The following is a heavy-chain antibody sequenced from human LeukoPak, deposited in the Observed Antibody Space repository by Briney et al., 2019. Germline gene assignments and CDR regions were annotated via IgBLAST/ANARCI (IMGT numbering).Heavy chain of an antibody. J-gene: IGHJ4*02. CDR2: MNPNSGNT. D-gene: IGHD3-10*01. CDR3: ARAVEDGPEFDY. CDR1: GHTFTSYD. V-gene: IGHV1-8*01. Sequence: ASVKVSCKASGHTFTSYDINWVRQATGQGLEWMGWMNPNSGNTGYAQKFQGRVTMTRNTSISTAYMELSSLRSEDTAVYYCARAVEDGPEFDYWGQGTLVTVSS.